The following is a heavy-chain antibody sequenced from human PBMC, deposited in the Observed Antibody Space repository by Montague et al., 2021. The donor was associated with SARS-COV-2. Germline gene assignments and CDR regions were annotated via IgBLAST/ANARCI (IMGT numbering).Heavy chain of an antibody. J-gene: IGHJ3*02. CDR3: DSSGITLTGLDAFDI. D-gene: IGHD3-9*01. CDR2: TYHRTKRDS. CDR1: GDSVSSQSGA. Sequence: CAISGDSVSSQSGAWDWNTPSPSRGLEWLCRTYHRTKRDSDYAESVKRRLAITPDTSKNQVSLQLNSVIPEDTAVYFCDSSGITLTGLDAFDIWGQGTMFTVSS. V-gene: IGHV6-1*01.